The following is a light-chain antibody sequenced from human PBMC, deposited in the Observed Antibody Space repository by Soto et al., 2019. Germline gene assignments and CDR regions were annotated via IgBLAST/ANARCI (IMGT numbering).Light chain of an antibody. CDR2: WAS. J-gene: IGKJ4*01. V-gene: IGKV4-1*01. Sequence: DIVMTQSPDSLAGSLGEMATINCKSSQSVLYSSNNKNYLAWYQQKPGQPPKLLIYWASTRESGVPDRFSGSGSGTDFTLTISSLQAEDVAVYYCQQYYSTPLTFGGGTKVDIK. CDR3: QQYYSTPLT. CDR1: QSVLYSSNNKNY.